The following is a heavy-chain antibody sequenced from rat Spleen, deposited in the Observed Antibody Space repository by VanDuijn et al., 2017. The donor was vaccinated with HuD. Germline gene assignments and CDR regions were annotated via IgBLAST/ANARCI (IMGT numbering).Heavy chain of an antibody. J-gene: IGHJ2*01. V-gene: IGHV2-63*01. D-gene: IGHD1-4*01. CDR3: AREAGIPFHYFDY. CDR1: GFSLTSYH. CDR2: MRYNGDT. Sequence: QVQLKESGPGLVQPSQTLSLTCTVSGFSLTSYHVSWVRQPPGKGLEWMGRMRYNGDTSYNSALKSRLSISKDTSKSQVFLKMNSLQTEDTATYYCAREAGIPFHYFDYWGQGVMVTVSS.